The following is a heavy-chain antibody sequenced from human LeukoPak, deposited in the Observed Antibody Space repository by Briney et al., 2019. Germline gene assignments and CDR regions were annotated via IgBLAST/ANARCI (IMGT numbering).Heavy chain of an antibody. J-gene: IGHJ4*02. CDR2: INPNSGGT. V-gene: IGHV1-2*02. D-gene: IGHD5-18*01. CDR1: GYSFTGYY. CDR3: ARGSIQLWLLDY. Sequence: GASVKVSCTASGYSFTGYYMHWVRQAPGQGLEWMGWINPNSGGTNYAQKVQGRVTMTRDTSISTAYMGLSRLRSDDTAVYYCARGSIQLWLLDYWGQGTLVTVSS.